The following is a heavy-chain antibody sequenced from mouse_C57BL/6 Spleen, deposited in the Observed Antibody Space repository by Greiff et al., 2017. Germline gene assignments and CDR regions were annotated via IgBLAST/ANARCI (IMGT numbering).Heavy chain of an antibody. CDR1: GYAFSSSW. J-gene: IGHJ2*01. CDR2: IYPGDGDT. V-gene: IGHV1-82*01. D-gene: IGHD2-1*01. Sequence: QVQLQQSGPELVKPGASVKISCKASGYAFSSSWMNWVKQRPGKGLEWIGRIYPGDGDTNYNGKFKGKATLTADKSSSTAYMQLSSLTSEDSAVYFCARGIYYGNSYFAYGGQGTTRTVSS. CDR3: ARGIYYGNSYFAY.